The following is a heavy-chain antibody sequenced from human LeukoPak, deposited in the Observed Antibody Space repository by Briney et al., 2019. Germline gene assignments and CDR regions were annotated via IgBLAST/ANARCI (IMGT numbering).Heavy chain of an antibody. J-gene: IGHJ5*02. CDR2: IYYSGRT. CDR1: GGSISPYY. D-gene: IGHD3-16*01. V-gene: IGHV4-59*01. CDR3: ARGGSDGWFDP. Sequence: SETLSLTCTVSGGSISPYYWSRIRQPPGKGLEWIGYIYYSGRTNYNPSLKSRVTISVDTSKNQFSLKLSSMTAADTAVYYCARGGSDGWFDPWGPGTLVTVSS.